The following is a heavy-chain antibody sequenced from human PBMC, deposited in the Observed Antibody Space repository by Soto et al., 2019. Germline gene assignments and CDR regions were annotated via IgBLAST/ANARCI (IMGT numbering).Heavy chain of an antibody. J-gene: IGHJ4*02. CDR1: GYTLTTYD. Sequence: QVPLVQSGAEVKKPGASVKVSCKASGYTLTTYDISWVRQAPGQGLEWMGWISAYNRNIKYIQKFQGRVTMTTDTSTSTAYMELRSLRSDDTAVYYCARHREGGYTYGYDYWGQGTLVTVSS. CDR3: ARHREGGYTYGYDY. CDR2: ISAYNRNI. V-gene: IGHV1-18*01. D-gene: IGHD5-18*01.